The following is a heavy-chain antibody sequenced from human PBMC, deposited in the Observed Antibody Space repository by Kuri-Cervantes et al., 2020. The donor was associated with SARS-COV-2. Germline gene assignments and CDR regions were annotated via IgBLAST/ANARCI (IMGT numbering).Heavy chain of an antibody. Sequence: GSLRLSCPVSGCPISSSSYYWGWIRQPPGKGLEWIGSIYYSGSTYYNQSLKSLVTISVDTSKNLFSLKLSSVTAADTAVYYCALVAVYYDSSGYYYWFDPWGQGTLVTVSS. CDR2: IYYSGST. J-gene: IGHJ5*02. CDR3: ALVAVYYDSSGYYYWFDP. D-gene: IGHD3-22*01. CDR1: GCPISSSSYY. V-gene: IGHV4-39*01.